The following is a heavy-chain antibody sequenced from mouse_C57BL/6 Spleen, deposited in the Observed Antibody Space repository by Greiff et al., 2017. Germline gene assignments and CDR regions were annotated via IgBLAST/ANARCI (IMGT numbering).Heavy chain of an antibody. CDR3: ARARDYYAMDY. CDR2: ISSGSSTI. CDR1: GFTFSDYG. J-gene: IGHJ4*01. V-gene: IGHV5-17*01. Sequence: DVKLQESGGGLVKPGGSLKLSCAASGFTFSDYGMHWVRQAPEKGLEWVAYISSGSSTIYYADTVKGRFTISRDNAKNTLFLQMTSLRSEDTAMYYCARARDYYAMDYWGQGTSVTVSS.